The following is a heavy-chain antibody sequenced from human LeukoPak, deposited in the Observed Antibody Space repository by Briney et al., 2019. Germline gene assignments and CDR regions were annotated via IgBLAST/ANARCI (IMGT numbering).Heavy chain of an antibody. CDR1: GGSISSYY. J-gene: IGHJ4*02. Sequence: SETLSLTCTVSGGSISSYYWSWIRQPPGKGLEWIGYIYYSGSTNYNPSLKSRVTISVDTSKNQFSLKLSSVTAADTAVYYCARDPRGSPSTHFDYWGQGTLVTVSS. V-gene: IGHV4-59*01. CDR2: IYYSGST. CDR3: ARDPRGSPSTHFDY. D-gene: IGHD3-16*01.